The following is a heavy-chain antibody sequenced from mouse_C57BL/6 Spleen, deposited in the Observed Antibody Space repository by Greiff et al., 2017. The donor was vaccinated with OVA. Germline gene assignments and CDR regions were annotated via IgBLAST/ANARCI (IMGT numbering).Heavy chain of an antibody. CDR2: IDPSDSYT. CDR1: GYTFTSYW. CDR3: ARSDYGKGAMDY. D-gene: IGHD2-1*01. Sequence: QVQLQQPGAELVMPGASVKLSCKASGYTFTSYWMHWVKQRPGQGLEWIGEIDPSDSYTNYNQKFKGKSTLTVDKSSSTAYMQLSSLTSEDSAVYYCARSDYGKGAMDYWGQGTSVTVSS. V-gene: IGHV1-69*01. J-gene: IGHJ4*01.